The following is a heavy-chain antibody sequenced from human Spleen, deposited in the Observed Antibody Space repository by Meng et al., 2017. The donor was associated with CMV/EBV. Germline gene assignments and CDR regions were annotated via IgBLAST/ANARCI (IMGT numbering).Heavy chain of an antibody. CDR1: GFTFKSFA. Sequence: GESLKISCAASGFTFKSFAMTWVRQAPGKGMEWVSIISVGGDDKYYANSVKGRLTIYRDNSMDTLYLQMHSLTAEDTAVYYCAKGGQEVPLTRRFDFWGQGILVTVSS. D-gene: IGHD2-2*01. CDR2: ISVGGDDK. J-gene: IGHJ4*02. V-gene: IGHV3-23*01. CDR3: AKGGQEVPLTRRFDF.